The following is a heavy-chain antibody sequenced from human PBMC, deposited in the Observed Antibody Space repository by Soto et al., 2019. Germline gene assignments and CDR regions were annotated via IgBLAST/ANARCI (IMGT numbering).Heavy chain of an antibody. D-gene: IGHD3-10*01. Sequence: QVQLVESGGGVVQPGRSLRLSCAASGFTFSSYAMHWVRQAPGKGLEWVAVISYDGSNKYYADSVKGRFTISRDNSKNTLYLQMNSLRAEDTAVYYCARELGSGYYGMDVWGQGTTFTVSS. CDR3: ARELGSGYYGMDV. CDR1: GFTFSSYA. J-gene: IGHJ6*02. CDR2: ISYDGSNK. V-gene: IGHV3-30-3*01.